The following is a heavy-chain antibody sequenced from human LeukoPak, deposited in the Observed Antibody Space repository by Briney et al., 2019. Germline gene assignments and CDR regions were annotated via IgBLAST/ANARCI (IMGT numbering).Heavy chain of an antibody. CDR3: ARAVVVPAATGNYYYYGMDV. J-gene: IGHJ6*02. D-gene: IGHD2-2*01. V-gene: IGHV4-34*01. Sequence: SETLSLTCAVYGGSFSGYYWSWIRQPPGKGLEWIGEINHSGSTNYNPSLKSRVTISVDTSKNQFSLQLNSVTPEDTAVYYCARAVVVPAATGNYYYYGMDVWGQGTTVTVSS. CDR2: INHSGST. CDR1: GGSFSGYY.